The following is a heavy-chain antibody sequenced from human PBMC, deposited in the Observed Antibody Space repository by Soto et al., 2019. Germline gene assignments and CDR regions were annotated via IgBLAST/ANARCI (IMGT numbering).Heavy chain of an antibody. CDR1: GFTFSNFW. D-gene: IGHD1-26*01. CDR2: INSDGSDL. CDR3: VRDDPGLGMDY. Sequence: EVQLVESGGGLVQPGGSLRLSCAASGFTFSNFWMHWVRQDPGKGLVWVSHINSDGSDLTHADSVKGRFTISRDNAKNTLYLQMNSLRAEDTAVYFCVRDDPGLGMDYWGLGTLVTVSS. J-gene: IGHJ4*02. V-gene: IGHV3-74*01.